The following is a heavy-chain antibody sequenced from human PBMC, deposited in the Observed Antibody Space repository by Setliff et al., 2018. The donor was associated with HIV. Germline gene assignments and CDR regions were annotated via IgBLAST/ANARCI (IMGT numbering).Heavy chain of an antibody. D-gene: IGHD3-10*01. CDR1: GYTFTGYY. CDR3: ARGYGSGSYYNWFDP. V-gene: IGHV1-2*06. CDR2: INPNSGGT. J-gene: IGHJ5*02. Sequence: VKVSCKASGYTFTGYYMHWVRQAPGQGLEWMGRINPNSGGTNYAQKFQGRVTMTRDTSISTAYMELSRLRSDDTAVYYCARGYGSGSYYNWFDPWGQGTLVTVSS.